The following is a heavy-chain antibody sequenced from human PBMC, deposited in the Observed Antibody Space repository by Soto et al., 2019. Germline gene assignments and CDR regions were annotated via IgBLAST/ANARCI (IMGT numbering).Heavy chain of an antibody. CDR2: FSATSENT. V-gene: IGHV3-23*01. CDR1: GFFFSSYT. CDR3: AKARDQQWVRLPFDY. D-gene: IGHD6-19*01. Sequence: EVQLLESGGGLVQPGGSLRLSCVSSGFFFSSYTMTWVRQAPGKGLAWVSSFSATSENTYYADSVRGRFTISRDNSKNTLFLQMNSLTAEDTAMYYCAKARDQQWVRLPFDYWGQGILVIVSS. J-gene: IGHJ4*02.